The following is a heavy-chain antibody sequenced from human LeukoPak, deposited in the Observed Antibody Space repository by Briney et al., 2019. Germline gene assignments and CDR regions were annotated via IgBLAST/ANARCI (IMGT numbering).Heavy chain of an antibody. J-gene: IGHJ4*02. V-gene: IGHV3-20*04. CDR2: LNWNGGST. CDR1: GFTFDDNG. D-gene: IGHD3-10*01. CDR3: ATHSYYYGSGSYPHYLDY. Sequence: GGSLRLSCAASGFTFDDNGMSWVRQAPGKGLEWVSGLNWNGGSTGYADSVKGRFTISRDTAKNSLYLQMNSLRVEDTALYYCATHSYYYGSGSYPHYLDYWGQGTLVTVSA.